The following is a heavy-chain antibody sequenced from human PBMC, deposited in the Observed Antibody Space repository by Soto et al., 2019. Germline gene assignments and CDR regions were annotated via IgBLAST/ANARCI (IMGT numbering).Heavy chain of an antibody. V-gene: IGHV3-7*03. CDR3: ARDPYGNGYGACDI. Sequence: GGSLRLSCAASGFTFSDYWMSWVRLSPGKGLEWVANIKHDGSDIRYVDSVKGRFTMSRDNAENSLYLQMSSLGAEDTAMYYCARDPYGNGYGACDIRGQGTMVTVSS. D-gene: IGHD3-22*01. CDR1: GFTFSDYW. CDR2: IKHDGSDI. J-gene: IGHJ3*02.